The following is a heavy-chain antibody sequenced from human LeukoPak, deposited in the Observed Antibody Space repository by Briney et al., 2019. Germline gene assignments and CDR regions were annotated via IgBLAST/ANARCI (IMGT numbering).Heavy chain of an antibody. Sequence: SETLSLTCTVSGYSISSGYYWGWIRQPPGKGLEWIGSIYHSGSTYYNPSLKSRVTISVDTSKNQFSLKLSSVTAADTAVYYCARHFPIPVSYYDFWSGYHNWFDPWGQGTLVTVSS. D-gene: IGHD3-3*01. CDR1: GYSISSGYY. CDR3: ARHFPIPVSYYDFWSGYHNWFDP. J-gene: IGHJ5*02. CDR2: IYHSGST. V-gene: IGHV4-38-2*02.